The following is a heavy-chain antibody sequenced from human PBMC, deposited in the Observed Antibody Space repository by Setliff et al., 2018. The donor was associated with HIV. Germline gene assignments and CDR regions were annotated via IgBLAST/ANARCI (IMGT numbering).Heavy chain of an antibody. V-gene: IGHV4-61*02. D-gene: IGHD3-10*01. Sequence: SETLSLTCTVSGGSISSGSYYWSWIRQPAGKGLEWIGRIWTSGSTNYNPSLKSRVTISLDTSKMQFSLRLTSVTAADTAMYYCARGRDGELFTKEGNYYYYIDVWGKGTTVTVSS. J-gene: IGHJ6*03. CDR3: ARGRDGELFTKEGNYYYYIDV. CDR2: IWTSGST. CDR1: GGSISSGSYY.